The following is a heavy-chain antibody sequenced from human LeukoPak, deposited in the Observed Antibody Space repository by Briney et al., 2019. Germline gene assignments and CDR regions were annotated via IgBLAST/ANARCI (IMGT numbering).Heavy chain of an antibody. CDR3: ARDRTSGHAFDI. J-gene: IGHJ3*02. V-gene: IGHV3-53*01. Sequence: GRSLRLSCAASGFTVSNNYMSWVRQAAGKGLEWVSLIDTSDNRYYADSVKGRFTISRDNAKNSLYLQMNSLRAEDTAVYYCARDRTSGHAFDIWGQGTMVTVSS. D-gene: IGHD3-10*01. CDR1: GFTVSNNY. CDR2: IDTSDNR.